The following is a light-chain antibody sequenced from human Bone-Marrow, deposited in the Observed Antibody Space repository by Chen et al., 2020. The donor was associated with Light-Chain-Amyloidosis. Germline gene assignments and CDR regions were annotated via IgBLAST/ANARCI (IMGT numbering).Light chain of an antibody. Sequence: SYELTQPHSVSVYPGQTARITCSADDLPTNYAYWYQQKPGQAPVLVIHRDTERPSGLSERFSGSSSGTTATLTISGVQAEDEADYHGQSADSSGTYEVIFGGGTKLTVL. CDR1: DLPTNY. J-gene: IGLJ2*01. V-gene: IGLV3-25*03. CDR2: RDT. CDR3: QSADSSGTYEVI.